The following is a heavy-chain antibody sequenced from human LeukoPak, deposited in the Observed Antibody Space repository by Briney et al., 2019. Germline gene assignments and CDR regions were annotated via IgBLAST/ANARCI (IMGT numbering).Heavy chain of an antibody. J-gene: IGHJ4*02. CDR1: RYTFTGYC. V-gene: IGHV1-2*02. CDR2: INPNSVGT. Sequence: ASVKVSCKASRYTFTGYCMHWVRQAPGQGLEWIGWINPNSVGTNYAQKFQGKVTMTRDTSISTAYMELSRLRSDDTAVYYCARSRYSGYDRALDYWGQGTLVTVSS. D-gene: IGHD5-12*01. CDR3: ARSRYSGYDRALDY.